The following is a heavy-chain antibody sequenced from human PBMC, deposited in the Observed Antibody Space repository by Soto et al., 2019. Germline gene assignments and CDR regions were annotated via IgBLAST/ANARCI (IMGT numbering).Heavy chain of an antibody. J-gene: IGHJ4*02. CDR3: ASAPTTAVTPYYFDY. Sequence: QVQLVESGGGVVQPGRSLRLSCAASGFTFSSYAMHWVGQAAGKGLEWVAVISYDGSNKYYADSVKGRFTISRTNSKNPLYLQMNSLGAEDTAVYYGASAPTTAVTPYYFDYWGQGTLVTVSS. CDR2: ISYDGSNK. CDR1: GFTFSSYA. D-gene: IGHD4-17*01. V-gene: IGHV3-30-3*01.